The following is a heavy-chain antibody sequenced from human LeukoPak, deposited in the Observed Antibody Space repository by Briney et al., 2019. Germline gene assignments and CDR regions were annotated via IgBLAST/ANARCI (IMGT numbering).Heavy chain of an antibody. CDR2: ITNSGRST. V-gene: IGHV3-11*04. Sequence: GSLRLSCEASGFSFSNYFMSWIRQAPGKGLEWVSYITNSGRSTNYADAVKGRFTISRDNVKKSVYLEMTDLRAEDTAVYYCAREASGNYYVFDSWGQGTLVTASS. CDR3: AREASGNYYVFDS. D-gene: IGHD1-26*01. J-gene: IGHJ4*02. CDR1: GFSFSNYF.